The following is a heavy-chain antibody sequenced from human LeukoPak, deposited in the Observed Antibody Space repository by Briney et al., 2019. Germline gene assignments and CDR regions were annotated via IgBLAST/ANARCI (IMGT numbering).Heavy chain of an antibody. CDR2: IYYSGST. V-gene: IGHV4-39*07. D-gene: IGHD2-2*01. J-gene: IGHJ4*02. Sequence: SETLSLTCTVSGGSISSSSYYWGWIRQPPGKGLEWIGSIYYSGSTYYNPSLKSRVTISVDTSKNQFSLKLSSVTAADTAVYYCARVPYQLHYFDYWGQGTLVTVSS. CDR1: GGSISSSSYY. CDR3: ARVPYQLHYFDY.